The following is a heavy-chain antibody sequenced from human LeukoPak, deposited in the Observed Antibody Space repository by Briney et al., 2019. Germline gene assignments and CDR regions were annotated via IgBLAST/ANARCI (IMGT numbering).Heavy chain of an antibody. J-gene: IGHJ4*02. V-gene: IGHV3-30*18. D-gene: IGHD2-2*01. CDR1: GFTFRSYG. CDR3: AKDMSGYCSSTSCYHGSDY. Sequence: PGGSLRLSCAASGFTFRSYGMHWVRQAPGKGLEWVAVISYDTDNKYYADSVKGRFTISRDNSKNTLYLQMNSLQAEDTALYYCAKDMSGYCSSTSCYHGSDYWGQGTLVTVSS. CDR2: ISYDTDNK.